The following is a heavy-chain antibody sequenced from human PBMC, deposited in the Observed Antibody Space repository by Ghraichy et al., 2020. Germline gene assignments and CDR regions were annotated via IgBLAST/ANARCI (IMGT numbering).Heavy chain of an antibody. CDR2: IKQDGSET. Sequence: GGSLRLSCAASGFSFSSYWMTWVRQAPGKGLEWVANIKQDGSETYYVASVRGRFTISRDNAKNSLYLQMNSLRAEDTAVYYCARVRWFGDQIYFDYWGQGTLVTVSS. D-gene: IGHD3-10*01. CDR3: ARVRWFGDQIYFDY. CDR1: GFSFSSYW. J-gene: IGHJ4*02. V-gene: IGHV3-7*01.